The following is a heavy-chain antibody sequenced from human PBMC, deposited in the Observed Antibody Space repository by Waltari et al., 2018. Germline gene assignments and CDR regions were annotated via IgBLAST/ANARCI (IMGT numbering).Heavy chain of an antibody. CDR1: GESFSDYY. D-gene: IGHD3-9*01. CDR2: IHPSGGT. Sequence: QVQLQQWGAGLLKPSETLSLTCAVYGESFSDYYWTWIRQPPGKGLEWMGEIHPSGGTTYKPALKSRVTISEDTSKNQFSLRLSPVSAADTAVYYCARGVHYHIMTGYFATYYYYYMDVWGKGTTVTVSS. V-gene: IGHV4-34*02. CDR3: ARGVHYHIMTGYFATYYYYYMDV. J-gene: IGHJ6*03.